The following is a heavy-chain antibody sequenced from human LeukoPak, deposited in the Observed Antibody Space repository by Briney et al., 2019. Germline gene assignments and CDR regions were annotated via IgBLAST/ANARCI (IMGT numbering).Heavy chain of an antibody. CDR3: ARRAQLLLWFGEPDGDAFDI. D-gene: IGHD3-10*01. CDR1: GYTFTGYY. J-gene: IGHJ3*02. Sequence: ASVKVSCKASGYTFTGYYMHWVRQAPGQGLEWMGWINPNSGGTNYAQKFQGWVTMTRDTSISTAYMELSRLRSDGTAVYYCARRAQLLLWFGEPDGDAFDIWGQGTMVTVSS. CDR2: INPNSGGT. V-gene: IGHV1-2*04.